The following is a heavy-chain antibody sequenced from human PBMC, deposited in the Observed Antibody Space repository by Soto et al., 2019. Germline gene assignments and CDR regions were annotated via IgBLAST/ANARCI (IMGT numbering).Heavy chain of an antibody. CDR1: GGTFSSYG. CDR2: IIPIFGTA. CDR3: ARGTGVTVTTFYYYYGMDV. V-gene: IGHV1-69*13. D-gene: IGHD4-4*01. J-gene: IGHJ6*02. Sequence: EASVKVSCKASGGTFSSYGISWVRQAPGQGLEWMGGIIPIFGTANYAQKFQGRVTITADESTSTAYMELSSLRSEDTAVYYCARGTGVTVTTFYYYYGMDVWGQGTTVTVSS.